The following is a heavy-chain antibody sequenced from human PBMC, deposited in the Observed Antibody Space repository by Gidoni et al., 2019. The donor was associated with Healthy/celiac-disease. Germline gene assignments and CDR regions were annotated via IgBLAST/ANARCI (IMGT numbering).Heavy chain of an antibody. J-gene: IGHJ4*02. CDR1: GGSFSGYY. Sequence: QVQLQQWGAGLLKPSETLSLTCAVYGGSFSGYYWSWSRQPPGKGLEWIGEINHSGSTNYNPSLKSRVTISVDTSKNQFSLKLSSVTAADTAVYYCARDGLRGFDYWGQGTLVTVSS. V-gene: IGHV4-34*01. CDR2: INHSGST. CDR3: ARDGLRGFDY. D-gene: IGHD4-17*01.